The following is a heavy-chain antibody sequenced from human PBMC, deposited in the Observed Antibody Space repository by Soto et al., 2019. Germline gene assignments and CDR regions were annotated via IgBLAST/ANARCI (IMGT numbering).Heavy chain of an antibody. CDR1: GGSISSGGYS. CDR2: IYHSGST. Sequence: QLQLQESGSGLVKPSQTLSLTCAVSGGSISSGGYSWSWIRQPPGKGLEWIGYIYHSGSTYYNPSRKSRVPTSVDRSKNQISLKLSSVTAADTAVYYCARGMTTVTTFDYWGQGTLVTVSS. J-gene: IGHJ4*02. CDR3: ARGMTTVTTFDY. V-gene: IGHV4-30-2*01. D-gene: IGHD4-17*01.